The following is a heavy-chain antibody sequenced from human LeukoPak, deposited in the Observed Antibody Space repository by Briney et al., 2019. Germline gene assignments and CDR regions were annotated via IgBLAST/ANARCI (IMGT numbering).Heavy chain of an antibody. CDR2: ISAYNGNT. J-gene: IGHJ4*02. CDR1: GYTFTSYG. CDR3: ARVSPIAAAGTGDY. V-gene: IGHV1-18*01. D-gene: IGHD6-13*01. Sequence: GASVRVSCKASGYTFTSYGISWVRQAPGQGLEWMGWISAYNGNTNYAQKLQGRVTMTTDTSTSTAYMELRSLRSDDTAVYYCARVSPIAAAGTGDYWGQGTLVTVSS.